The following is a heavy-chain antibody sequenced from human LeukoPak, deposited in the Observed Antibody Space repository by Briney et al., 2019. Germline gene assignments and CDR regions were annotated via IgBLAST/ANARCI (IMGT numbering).Heavy chain of an antibody. CDR3: AKGEKYSGRVFDC. CDR2: IYYSGST. V-gene: IGHV4-39*01. Sequence: SETLSLTCTVSGGSISSSSYYRGWIRQPPGKGLEWIGSIYYSGSTYYNPSLKSRVTISVDTSKNQFSLQLNSVTPEDTAVYYCAKGEKYSGRVFDCWAREPWSPSPQ. CDR1: GGSISSSSYY. D-gene: IGHD1-26*01. J-gene: IGHJ4*02.